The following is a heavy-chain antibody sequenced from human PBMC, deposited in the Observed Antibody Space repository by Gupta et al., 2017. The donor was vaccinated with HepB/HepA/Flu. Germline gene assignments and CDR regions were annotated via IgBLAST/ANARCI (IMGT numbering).Heavy chain of an antibody. CDR1: GFTVSSNY. Sequence: EVQLVESGGGLIEPGGSLRLSCAASGFTVSSNYMSWVRQAPGKGLEWVSVMYSGGSTYYADSVKGRFTISRGNSKNTLYLQMKSMRAEDTAVYYCASRGYDSSGYHFDYGGQGTVVTVSS. V-gene: IGHV3-53*01. CDR3: ASRGYDSSGYHFDY. J-gene: IGHJ4*02. CDR2: MYSGGST. D-gene: IGHD3-22*01.